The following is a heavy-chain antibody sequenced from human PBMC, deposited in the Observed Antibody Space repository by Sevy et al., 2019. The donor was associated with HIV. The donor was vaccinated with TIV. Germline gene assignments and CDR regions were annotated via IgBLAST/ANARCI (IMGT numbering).Heavy chain of an antibody. CDR1: GFTFSNYV. V-gene: IGHV3-23*01. Sequence: GGSLRLSCAASGFTFSNYVMSWVRQAPGKGLEWFSAISASGDSTYCADSVKGRFAISRDNSKNTLYLQMKSLTAEDTAVYYCAKALMRSVTPGSLDYWGQGTLVTVSS. J-gene: IGHJ4*02. CDR3: AKALMRSVTPGSLDY. D-gene: IGHD4-4*01. CDR2: ISASGDST.